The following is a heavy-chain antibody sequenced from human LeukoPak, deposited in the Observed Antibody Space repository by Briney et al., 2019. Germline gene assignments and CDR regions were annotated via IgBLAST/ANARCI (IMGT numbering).Heavy chain of an antibody. CDR3: ARDPAREQQLVGWFDP. J-gene: IGHJ5*02. CDR1: GYTFTSYG. V-gene: IGHV1-18*04. D-gene: IGHD6-13*01. Sequence: ASVKLSCTASGYTFTSYGISWVRQAPGQGLEWMGCISAYNGNTNYAQKLQGRFTMTTDTSTSTAYMELRSLRSDDTAVYYCARDPAREQQLVGWFDPWGQGTLVTVSS. CDR2: ISAYNGNT.